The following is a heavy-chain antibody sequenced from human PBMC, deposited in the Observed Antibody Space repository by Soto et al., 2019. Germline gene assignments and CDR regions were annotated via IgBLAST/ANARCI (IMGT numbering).Heavy chain of an antibody. J-gene: IGHJ3*02. CDR3: ARAPRRDYVWGSYRYAFDI. Sequence: SETLSLTCAVYGGSFSGYYWSWIRQPPGKGLEWIGEINHSGSTNYNPSLKSRVTISVDTSKNQFSLKLSSVTAADTAVYYCARAPRRDYVWGSYRYAFDIWGQGTMVTVSS. CDR1: GGSFSGYY. D-gene: IGHD3-16*02. CDR2: INHSGST. V-gene: IGHV4-34*01.